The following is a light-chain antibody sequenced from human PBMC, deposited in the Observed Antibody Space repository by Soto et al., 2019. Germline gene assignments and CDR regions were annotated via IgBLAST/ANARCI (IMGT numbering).Light chain of an antibody. J-gene: IGLJ2*01. CDR2: DVI. Sequence: QSVLTQPASVSGSPGQSITISCTGTSSDVGGYNYVSWYQQHPGKAPKLMIYDVINRPSGVSNRFSGSKSGNSASLTSSGLQAEDEADYYCSSYTSSSTYVVFGGGTQLTVL. V-gene: IGLV2-14*03. CDR3: SSYTSSSTYVV. CDR1: SSDVGGYNY.